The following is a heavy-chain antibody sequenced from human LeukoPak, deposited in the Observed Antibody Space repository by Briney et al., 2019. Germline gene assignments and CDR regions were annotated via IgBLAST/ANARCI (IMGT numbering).Heavy chain of an antibody. V-gene: IGHV4-4*07. CDR3: ARVGIGSSSWSYFDY. D-gene: IGHD6-13*01. Sequence: SETLSLTCTVSGGSISSYYWSWIRQPAGKGLEWIGRIYTSGSTNYNPSLKSRVAMSVDTSKNQFSLKLSSVTAADTAVYYCARVGIGSSSWSYFDYWGQGTLVTVSS. CDR1: GGSISSYY. CDR2: IYTSGST. J-gene: IGHJ4*02.